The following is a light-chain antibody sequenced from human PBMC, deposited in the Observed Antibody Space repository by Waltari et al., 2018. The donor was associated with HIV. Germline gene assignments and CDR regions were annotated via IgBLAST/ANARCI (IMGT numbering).Light chain of an antibody. CDR3: YSTDNNGDRGV. V-gene: IGLV3-10*01. CDR2: KDN. J-gene: IGLJ2*01. CDR1: ALPKRY. Sequence: SYELTQPPSVSVSPGQTARVTCSGDALPKRYSYWYQQKSGQAPVLVIYKDNKRPSGITDGFSGSSSGTMATLTISGAQVEDEADYYCYSTDNNGDRGVFGGGTKVSVL.